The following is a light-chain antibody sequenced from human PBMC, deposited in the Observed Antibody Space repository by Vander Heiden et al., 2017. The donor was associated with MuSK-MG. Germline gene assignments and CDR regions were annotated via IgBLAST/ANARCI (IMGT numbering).Light chain of an antibody. CDR1: QSISSY. CDR3: QQSYSTFT. V-gene: IGKV1-39*01. Sequence: DIQMTQSPSSLSASVGDRVTITCRTSQSISSYLNWYQQKPGKAPKLLIYAASRLQSGVPSRFSGSRSGTDFTLTISRLQPEDIANYYWQQSYSTFTFGGGTKVEIK. CDR2: AAS. J-gene: IGKJ4*01.